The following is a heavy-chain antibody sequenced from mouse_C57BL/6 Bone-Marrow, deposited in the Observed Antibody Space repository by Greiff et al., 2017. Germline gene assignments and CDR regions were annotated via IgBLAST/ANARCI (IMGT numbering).Heavy chain of an antibody. CDR3: ARRSCYWYFDV. CDR1: GFTFSDYG. Sequence: EVQRVESGGGLVKPGGSLKLSCAASGFTFSDYGMHWVRQAPEKGLEWVAYISSGSSTIYYADTGKGRFTISRDNAKNTLFLQMTSLRSEDTAMYYCARRSCYWYFDVWGTGTTVTVSS. CDR2: ISSGSSTI. V-gene: IGHV5-17*01. J-gene: IGHJ1*03.